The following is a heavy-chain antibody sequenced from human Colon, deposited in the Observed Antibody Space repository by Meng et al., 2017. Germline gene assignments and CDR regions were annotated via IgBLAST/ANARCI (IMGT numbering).Heavy chain of an antibody. CDR1: GSTFSCYE. CDR2: ISSSGSNR. CDR3: SRDSQVPTIYNSYYGMDV. V-gene: IGHV3-48*03. Sequence: GESLKISYAASGSTFSCYEMNWVRPAPGKGLEWVSYISSSGSNRYYADSMKGRFTISRDNAKNSRFLQMNSLSAENTAVYYLSRDSQVPTIYNSYYGMDVWGQGTMVTVSS. J-gene: IGHJ6*02. D-gene: IGHD5-12*01.